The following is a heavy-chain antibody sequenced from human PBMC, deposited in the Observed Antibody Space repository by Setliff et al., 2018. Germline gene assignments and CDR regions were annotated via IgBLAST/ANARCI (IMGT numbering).Heavy chain of an antibody. CDR1: GDTFRNSW. CDR3: ARLGAPASHDAFDI. V-gene: IGHV5-51*01. J-gene: IGHJ3*02. D-gene: IGHD6-25*01. Sequence: PGESLKISCQGSGDTFRNSWIAWVRQMPGRGLEWMGIIYPADSDTTYSPSFQGQVTISADKSINTAYLQWSSLKASDTAMYYCARLGAPASHDAFDIWGQGTMVTVSS. CDR2: IYPADSDT.